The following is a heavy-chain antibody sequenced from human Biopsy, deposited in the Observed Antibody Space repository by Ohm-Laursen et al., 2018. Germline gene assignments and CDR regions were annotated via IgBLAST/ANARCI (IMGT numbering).Heavy chain of an antibody. CDR1: GDSVTKYY. J-gene: IGHJ6*02. D-gene: IGHD4-11*01. Sequence: GTLSLTCTVSGDSVTKYYWSWIRQPPGKGLEWIGHIYYSVMTNYNPSLQSRVSISVDTSRNQVSLTLSSVTAADTAVYYCARDSGILNYGNFKYYHYCGMDVWGQGTKATVSS. CDR2: IYYSVMT. CDR3: ARDSGILNYGNFKYYHYCGMDV. V-gene: IGHV4-59*02.